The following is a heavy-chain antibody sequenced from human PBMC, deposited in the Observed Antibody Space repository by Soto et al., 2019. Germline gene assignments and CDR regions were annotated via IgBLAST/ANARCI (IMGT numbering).Heavy chain of an antibody. Sequence: HPGGSLRLSCVASGFSFSVFGMHWFRQFPGKGLEWVAVISNDGSKRYYIDSVEGRFTISRDDSKNTLYLQMDSLRVDDTAVYYCAKDKVPYFDYWSRQRWFDPWGQGTPVTVSS. CDR1: GFSFSVFG. J-gene: IGHJ5*02. CDR2: ISNDGSKR. V-gene: IGHV3-30*18. D-gene: IGHD3-3*01. CDR3: AKDKVPYFDYWSRQRWFDP.